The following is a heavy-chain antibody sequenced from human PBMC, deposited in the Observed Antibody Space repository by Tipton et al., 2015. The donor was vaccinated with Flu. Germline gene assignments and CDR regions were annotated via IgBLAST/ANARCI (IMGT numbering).Heavy chain of an antibody. J-gene: IGHJ4*02. CDR3: ARGNGWYYY. V-gene: IGHV4-61*01. D-gene: IGHD6-19*01. Sequence: TLSLTCTVSGGSVNSGFYYWSWIRQPPGKGLEWIGYIYYSGSTNYNPSLKSRVTISVDTSKNQFSLKLSSVTAADSAVYYCARGNGWYYYWGQGTLVTVSS. CDR1: GGSVNSGFYY. CDR2: IYYSGST.